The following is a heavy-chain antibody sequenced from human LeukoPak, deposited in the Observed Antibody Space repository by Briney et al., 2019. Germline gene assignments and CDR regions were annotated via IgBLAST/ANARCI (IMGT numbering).Heavy chain of an antibody. CDR2: INPNSGDT. J-gene: IGHJ4*02. D-gene: IGHD5-12*01. CDR3: AKNPYEYYFDY. CDR1: GYTLTGYY. V-gene: IGHV1-2*02. Sequence: ASVKVSCKPSGYTLTGYYMHWLRQAPGQGLEWMGWINPNSGDTNHAQKFQGRVTMTRDTSISTAYMELSRLTSDDTAVYYCAKNPYEYYFDYWGQGTLVTVSS.